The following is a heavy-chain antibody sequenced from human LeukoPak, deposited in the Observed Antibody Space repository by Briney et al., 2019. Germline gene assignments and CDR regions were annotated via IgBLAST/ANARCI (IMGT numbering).Heavy chain of an antibody. V-gene: IGHV3-23*01. Sequence: QPGGSLRLSCAASGFNFSSYAIRWVHQAPGKGLEWVSAISGSGGSTYYADSVKGRFTISRDNSKNTLYLQMKSPRAEDTAVYYCAKTVGVANYWGQGTLVTVSS. CDR1: GFNFSSYA. J-gene: IGHJ4*02. D-gene: IGHD2-15*01. CDR3: AKTVGVANY. CDR2: ISGSGGST.